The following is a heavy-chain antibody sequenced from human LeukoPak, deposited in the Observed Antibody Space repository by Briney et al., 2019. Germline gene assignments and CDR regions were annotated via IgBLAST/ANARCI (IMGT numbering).Heavy chain of an antibody. Sequence: PGGSLRLSCAASGFTFSSYGMHWVRQAPGKGLEWVAVISYDGSNKYYADSVKGRFTISRDNSKNTLYLQMNSLRAEDTAVYYCASADSSGWYRWASEDYWGQGTLVTVSS. CDR1: GFTFSSYG. D-gene: IGHD6-19*01. J-gene: IGHJ4*02. CDR3: ASADSSGWYRWASEDY. CDR2: ISYDGSNK. V-gene: IGHV3-30*03.